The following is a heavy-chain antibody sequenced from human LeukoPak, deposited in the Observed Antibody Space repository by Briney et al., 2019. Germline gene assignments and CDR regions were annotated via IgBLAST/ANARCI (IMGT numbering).Heavy chain of an antibody. CDR3: AKDPSMVRGVRDYYYMDV. D-gene: IGHD3-10*01. J-gene: IGHJ6*03. V-gene: IGHV3-23*01. Sequence: GGSLRLSCAASGFTISTYAMFWVRQASGKGLEWVSGISGGSTYYADSVKGRFTISRDNSKNTLYLQMNSLRAEDTAVYYCAKDPSMVRGVRDYYYMDVWGKGTTVTISS. CDR1: GFTISTYA. CDR2: ISGGST.